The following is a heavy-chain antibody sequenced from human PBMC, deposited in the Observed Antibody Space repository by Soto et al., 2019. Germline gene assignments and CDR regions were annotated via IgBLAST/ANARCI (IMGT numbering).Heavy chain of an antibody. CDR3: ASDGYS. J-gene: IGHJ4*02. V-gene: IGHV3-30-3*01. CDR2: ISYDGSNK. Sequence: PGGSLRLSCAASGFTFSSYAMHWVRQAPGKGLEWVAVISYDGSNKYYADSVKGRFTISRDNSKNTLYLQMNSLRAEDTAVYYCASDGYSWGQGTLVTVSS. CDR1: GFTFSSYA.